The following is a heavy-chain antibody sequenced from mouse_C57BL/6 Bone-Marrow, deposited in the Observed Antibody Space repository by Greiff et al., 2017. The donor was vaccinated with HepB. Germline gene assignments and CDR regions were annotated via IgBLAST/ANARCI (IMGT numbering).Heavy chain of an antibody. J-gene: IGHJ1*03. CDR3: GFYGSSSYWYFDV. CDR2: IYPVSGVT. V-gene: IGHV1-11*01. D-gene: IGHD1-1*01. CDR1: GYTFTEHI. Sequence: QVQLKESGAELASPGASVTLSCKASGYTFTEHIMNWVKKRPGQGLEWIGRIYPVSGVTNFNQKFMGKATFAVDRSSSTVYLVLNSLTSEDPAVYYCGFYGSSSYWYFDVWGTGTTVTVSS.